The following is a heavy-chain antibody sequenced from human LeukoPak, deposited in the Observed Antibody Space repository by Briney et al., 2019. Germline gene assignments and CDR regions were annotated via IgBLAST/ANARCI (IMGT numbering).Heavy chain of an antibody. CDR1: GFIFSDFS. D-gene: IGHD3-10*01. CDR2: MSEDGNEI. Sequence: GGSLRLSCTVSGFIFSDFSMSWVRQAPGKGLEWVAKMSEDGNEIFYVDSVKGRFTISRDNAKNSLYLQMNSLRVEDTAVYYCAKVAKYYYGSETYYFFEHWGQGTPVTASS. CDR3: AKVAKYYYGSETYYFFEH. J-gene: IGHJ4*02. V-gene: IGHV3-7*01.